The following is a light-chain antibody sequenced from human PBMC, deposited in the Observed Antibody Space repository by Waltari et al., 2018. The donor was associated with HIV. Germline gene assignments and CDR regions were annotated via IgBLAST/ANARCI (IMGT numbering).Light chain of an antibody. CDR3: QLWDSNTAV. CDR2: RDD. Sequence: SYEVTQPLSVSVALGQTAKITCGGNNIGAKSVHWYQQKPGQIPLLVIYRDDSRPSVIPERFSGFSSGNTATLTISSAEVADEADYYCQLWDSNTAVFGGGTRLPVL. V-gene: IGLV3-9*01. J-gene: IGLJ2*01. CDR1: NIGAKS.